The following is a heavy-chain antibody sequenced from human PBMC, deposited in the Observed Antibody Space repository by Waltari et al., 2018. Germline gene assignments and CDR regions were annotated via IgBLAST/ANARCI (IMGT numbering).Heavy chain of an antibody. V-gene: IGHV4-34*01. CDR3: ARARAYFWSGSYYYYAMDV. D-gene: IGHD3-3*01. J-gene: IGHJ6*02. Sequence: QLQHCAAGLLKPSDTLSLPCAPYAASFRVSFWLWIRQPPGKGLEWLGEINHSGSTSHNPSLKSRLTILLDTSKNHFSLKLNSVTAADTAVYYCARARAYFWSGSYYYYAMDVWGQGTTVTVSS. CDR2: INHSGST. CDR1: AASFRVSF.